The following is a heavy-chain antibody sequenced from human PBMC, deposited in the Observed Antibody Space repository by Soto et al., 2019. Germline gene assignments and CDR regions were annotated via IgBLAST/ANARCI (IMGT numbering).Heavy chain of an antibody. D-gene: IGHD2-21*02. V-gene: IGHV3-30*18. J-gene: IGHJ6*02. CDR2: ISYDGSNK. Sequence: QVQLVESGGGVVQPGRSLRLSCAASGFTFSSYGMHWVRQAPGKGLEWVAVISYDGSNKYYADSVKGRFTISRDNSKNTLYLQMNSLRAEDTAVYYCAKFSPVTARAGMDVWGQGTTVTVSS. CDR1: GFTFSSYG. CDR3: AKFSPVTARAGMDV.